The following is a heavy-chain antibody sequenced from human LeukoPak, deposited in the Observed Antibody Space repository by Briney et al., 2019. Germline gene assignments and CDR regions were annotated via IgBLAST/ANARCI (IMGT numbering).Heavy chain of an antibody. V-gene: IGHV3-23*01. D-gene: IGHD6-19*01. CDR1: GFTFSSYA. J-gene: IGHJ4*02. Sequence: GGSVRLSCAASGFTFSSYAMSWVRQAPGKGLEWVSASSGSGGSTYYADSVKRRFTISRDNSKNTLYLQMNSLRAEDTAVYYCAKDPRIAVALYYFDYWGQGTLVTVSS. CDR3: AKDPRIAVALYYFDY. CDR2: SSGSGGST.